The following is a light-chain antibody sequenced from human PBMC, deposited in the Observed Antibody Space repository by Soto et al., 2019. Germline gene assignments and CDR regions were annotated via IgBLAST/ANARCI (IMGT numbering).Light chain of an antibody. J-gene: IGKJ4*01. CDR2: AAS. V-gene: IGKV1-27*01. Sequence: DFQMTQSPSSLSASVGDRVTITCPASQGINNHLAWFQQKPGKVPKVLIYAASTLQSGVPSRFSGSGSGTDITLTNSTLQPEDVATYYCQNYNTAPPAGTFGGGTKVEIK. CDR1: QGINNH. CDR3: QNYNTAPPAGT.